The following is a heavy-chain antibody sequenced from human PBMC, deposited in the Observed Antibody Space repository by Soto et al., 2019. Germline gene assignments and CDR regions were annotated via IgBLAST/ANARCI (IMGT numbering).Heavy chain of an antibody. CDR2: ISYDGSNK. CDR3: AKSPVLNYYGMDV. V-gene: IGHV3-30*18. J-gene: IGHJ6*02. CDR1: GFTFSSYG. Sequence: PXGSLRLSCLASGFTFSSYGMHWVRQAPGKGLEWVAVISYDGSNKYYADSVKGRFTISRDNSKDTLYLQMNSLRAEDTAVYYCAKSPVLNYYGMDVWGQGSTVTVSS.